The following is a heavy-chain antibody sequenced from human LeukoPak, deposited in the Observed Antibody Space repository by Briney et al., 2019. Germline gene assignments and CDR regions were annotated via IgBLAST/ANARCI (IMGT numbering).Heavy chain of an antibody. V-gene: IGHV3-7*01. D-gene: IGHD3-3*01. CDR2: IKPDGSAK. CDR1: GFTFSDHY. Sequence: GGSLRLSCAASGFTFSDHYMTWFRQAPGQGLEWVANIKPDGSAKYCVDSVKGRFTISRDNAKNSLYLQMNSLRVEDTAVYYCARGPGFLTDYWGQGTLVTVSS. CDR3: ARGPGFLTDY. J-gene: IGHJ4*02.